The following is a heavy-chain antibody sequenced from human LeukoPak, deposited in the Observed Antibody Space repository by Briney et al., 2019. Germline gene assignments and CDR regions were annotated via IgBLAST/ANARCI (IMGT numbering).Heavy chain of an antibody. J-gene: IGHJ4*02. CDR3: AGGQMFTSGGFDD. Sequence: GESLRLSCAASGFSVSNKYMSWVRQAPGKGLEWVSVIYTGGDTYYADSVRGRFTISRDNSKNTVNLQMSSLRAEDTALYYCAGGQMFTSGGFDDWGQGTLVTVSS. D-gene: IGHD6-19*01. V-gene: IGHV3-53*01. CDR2: IYTGGDT. CDR1: GFSVSNKY.